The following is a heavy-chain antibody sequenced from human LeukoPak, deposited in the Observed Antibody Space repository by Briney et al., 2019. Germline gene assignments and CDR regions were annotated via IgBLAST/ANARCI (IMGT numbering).Heavy chain of an antibody. V-gene: IGHV3-20*04. Sequence: GGSLRLSXAASGFTFDDYGMSWVRQAPGKGLEWVSGINWNGGSTGYADSVKGRFTISRDNAKNSLYLQMNSLRAEDTALYYCARADYDFWSGYSQPPVYFQRWGQGTLVTVSS. J-gene: IGHJ1*01. CDR2: INWNGGST. CDR3: ARADYDFWSGYSQPPVYFQR. CDR1: GFTFDDYG. D-gene: IGHD3-3*01.